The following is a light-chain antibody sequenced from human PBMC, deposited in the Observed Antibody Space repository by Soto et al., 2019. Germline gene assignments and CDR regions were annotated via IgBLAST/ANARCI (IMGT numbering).Light chain of an antibody. CDR1: QSVSSN. CDR3: QQRSDFLT. CDR2: GAS. V-gene: IGKV3-15*01. J-gene: IGKJ4*01. Sequence: EIVMTQSPATLSVSPGERATLSCRASQSVSSNLAWYQQKPGQAPRLLIYGASTRATGIPARFSGSGSGTEFTLTISSLQSEDFAVYYCQQRSDFLTFGGGTKVDIK.